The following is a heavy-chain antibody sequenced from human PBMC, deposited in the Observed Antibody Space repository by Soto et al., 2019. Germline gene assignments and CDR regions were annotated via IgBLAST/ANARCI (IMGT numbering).Heavy chain of an antibody. Sequence: QVRLQESGPGLVRPSQTLSLTCTVSGDSLSSGGYYCSWIRQLPGKGLEWIGFIYYSGSTFYNPPLRSRVTMSEDASKNQIPLKLSSVTAADTAVYYCAKTKTPPVRNGMDVWGQGTAVTVSS. CDR3: AKTKTPPVRNGMDV. D-gene: IGHD2-8*01. J-gene: IGHJ6*02. CDR1: GDSLSSGGYY. V-gene: IGHV4-31*04. CDR2: IYYSGST.